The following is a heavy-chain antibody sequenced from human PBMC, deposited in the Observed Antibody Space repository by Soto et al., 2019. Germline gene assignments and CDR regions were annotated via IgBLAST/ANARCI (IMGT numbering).Heavy chain of an antibody. CDR3: ARVWYRSAARLSNLLRIEY. J-gene: IGHJ4*02. Sequence: SETLSLTCAVSGGSISSGGYSWSWIRQPPGKGLEWIGYIYHSGSTYYNPSLKSRVTISVDRSKNQFSLKLSSVTAADTAVYYCARVWYRSAARLSNLLRIEYWGQGTLVTVAS. CDR2: IYHSGST. D-gene: IGHD6-6*01. CDR1: GGSISSGGYS. V-gene: IGHV4-30-2*01.